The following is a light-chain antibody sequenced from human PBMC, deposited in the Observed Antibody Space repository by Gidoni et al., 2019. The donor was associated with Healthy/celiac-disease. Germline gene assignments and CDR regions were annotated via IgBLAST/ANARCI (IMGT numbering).Light chain of an antibody. CDR3: QQYYSTPYT. CDR2: WAS. Sequence: DIVMTQSPDSLAVSLGERATINCKSSQSVLYISNNKNYLAWYQQKPGQPPKLLIYWASTRESGVPDRFSGSGSGTDFTLTISSLHAEDVAVYYCQQYYSTPYTFGQGTKLEIK. V-gene: IGKV4-1*01. J-gene: IGKJ2*01. CDR1: QSVLYISNNKNY.